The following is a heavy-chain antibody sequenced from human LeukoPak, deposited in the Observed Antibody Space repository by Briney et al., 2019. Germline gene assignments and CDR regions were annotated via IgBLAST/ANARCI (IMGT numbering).Heavy chain of an antibody. CDR3: ATDDKKTSSEYNWFDP. V-gene: IGHV3-23*01. Sequence: GGSLRLSCAASGFTFSSYAMSWVRQAPGKGLEWVSAITGSGGSTYYAASVKGRFTISRDNSKNTLYLQMNSLRAEDTAVYYCATDDKKTSSEYNWFDPWGQGTLVTVSS. J-gene: IGHJ5*02. CDR2: ITGSGGST. D-gene: IGHD1-1*01. CDR1: GFTFSSYA.